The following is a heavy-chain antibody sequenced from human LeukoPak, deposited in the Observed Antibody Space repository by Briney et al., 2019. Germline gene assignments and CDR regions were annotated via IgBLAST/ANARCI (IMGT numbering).Heavy chain of an antibody. Sequence: KPSETLSLTCAVYGGSFSGYYWSWIRQPPGKGLEWIGEINHSGSTNYNPSLKSRVTISVDTSKNQFSLKLSSVTAADTAVYYCARWTIFGVVIMSYGMDVWGQGTTVTVSS. CDR1: GGSFSGYY. CDR2: INHSGST. D-gene: IGHD3-3*01. CDR3: ARWTIFGVVIMSYGMDV. V-gene: IGHV4-34*01. J-gene: IGHJ6*02.